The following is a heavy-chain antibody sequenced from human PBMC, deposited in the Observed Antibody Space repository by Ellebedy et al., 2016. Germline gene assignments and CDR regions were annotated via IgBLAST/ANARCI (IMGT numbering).Heavy chain of an antibody. Sequence: ASVKVSXKASRYTFTGYYIHWVRQAPGQGLEWMGWINPNSGGTNYAQKLQGRVTMTTDTSTSTAYMELRSLRSDDTAVYYCAIDIVVVVAATRRGDNWFDPWGQGTLVTVSS. J-gene: IGHJ5*02. CDR1: RYTFTGYY. CDR2: INPNSGGT. V-gene: IGHV1-2*02. CDR3: AIDIVVVVAATRRGDNWFDP. D-gene: IGHD2-15*01.